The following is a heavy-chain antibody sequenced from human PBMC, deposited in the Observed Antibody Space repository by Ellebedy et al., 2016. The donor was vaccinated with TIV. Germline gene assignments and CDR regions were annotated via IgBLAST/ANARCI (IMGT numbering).Heavy chain of an antibody. CDR3: AKGRGGGSDSSAPRYYFDS. Sequence: PGGSLRLSCAASGFTFNNYAMSWVRQAPGKGLEWVSTISHTGSRTYYANSVEGRFIISRDNSKRTVYLQMNSLRVEDTAVYYCAKGRGGGSDSSAPRYYFDSWGLGTLVTVSS. CDR1: GFTFNNYA. D-gene: IGHD6-19*01. V-gene: IGHV3-23*01. J-gene: IGHJ4*02. CDR2: ISHTGSRT.